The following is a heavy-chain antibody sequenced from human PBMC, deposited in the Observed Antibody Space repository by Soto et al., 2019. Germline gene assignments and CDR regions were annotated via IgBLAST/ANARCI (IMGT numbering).Heavy chain of an antibody. V-gene: IGHV4-59*01. J-gene: IGHJ5*02. CDR2: IYYSGST. CDR1: GGSISSYY. CDR3: ARSESSYVFDWVDP. D-gene: IGHD6-13*01. Sequence: QVQLQESGPGLVKPSETLSLTCTVSGGSISSYYWSWIRQPPGKGLAWIGYIYYSGSTNYNPSLKSRVPISVDTSKNQCSLKLSSVTAADTAVYYCARSESSYVFDWVDPWGQGTLVTVSS.